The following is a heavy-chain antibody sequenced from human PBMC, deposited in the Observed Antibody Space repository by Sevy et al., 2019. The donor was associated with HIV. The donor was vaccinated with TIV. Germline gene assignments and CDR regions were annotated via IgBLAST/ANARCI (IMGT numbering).Heavy chain of an antibody. CDR1: GFTFSAYS. CDR2: ISTGTDHI. V-gene: IGHV3-48*02. J-gene: IGHJ4*02. D-gene: IGHD3-10*01. Sequence: GGSLSLSCTASGFTFSAYSMNWVRQAPGKGLEWLSYISTGTDHIYYADSAKGRFTISRNEAKKSVYLEMKSLRDQDTALYYCVRKGVDAYNVYFDLWGQGTLVTVSS. CDR3: VRKGVDAYNVYFDL.